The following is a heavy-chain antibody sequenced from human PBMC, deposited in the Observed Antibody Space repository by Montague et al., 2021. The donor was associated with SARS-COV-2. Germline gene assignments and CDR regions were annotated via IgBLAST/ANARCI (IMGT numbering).Heavy chain of an antibody. J-gene: IGHJ3*02. CDR3: ARRGAYSSGWYSGALDI. D-gene: IGHD6-19*01. CDR2: IYYSGST. Sequence: SETLSLTCTVSGGSISSYYWSWIRQPPGKGLEWIGNIYYSGSTNSXPSLKSRVTISVDTSKNQFSLMLSSVTAAGTAVYYCARRGAYSSGWYSGALDIWGQGTMVTVSS. V-gene: IGHV4-59*08. CDR1: GGSISSYY.